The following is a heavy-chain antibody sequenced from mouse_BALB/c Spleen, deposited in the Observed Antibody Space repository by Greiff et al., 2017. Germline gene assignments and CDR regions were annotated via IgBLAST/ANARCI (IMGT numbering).Heavy chain of an antibody. V-gene: IGHV2-9*02. CDR1: GFSLTSYG. J-gene: IGHJ2*01. CDR3: ARDQGRVLRYYFDY. Sequence: VKLVESGPGLVAPSQSLSITCTVSGFSLTSYGVHWVRQPPGKGLEWLGVIWAGGSTNYNSDLMYRLSISKHNSKNQVFLKMNSLQTEDTAMYYVARDQGRVLRYYFDYWGQGTTLTVSS. CDR2: IWAGGST. D-gene: IGHD1-1*01.